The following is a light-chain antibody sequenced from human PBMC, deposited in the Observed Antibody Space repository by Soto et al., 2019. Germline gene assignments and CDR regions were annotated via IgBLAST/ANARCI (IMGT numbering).Light chain of an antibody. CDR2: EVS. J-gene: IGLJ1*01. CDR1: SSDVGGYNY. V-gene: IGLV2-14*01. CDR3: SSYTSIITLYV. Sequence: ALTHPASVSGSPGQSITISCTGTSSDVGGYNYVSWYQQHPGKAPKLMIYEVSNRPSGVSNRFPGSKSGNTASLTISGLQAEDEADYYCSSYTSIITLYVFGSGTKVTV.